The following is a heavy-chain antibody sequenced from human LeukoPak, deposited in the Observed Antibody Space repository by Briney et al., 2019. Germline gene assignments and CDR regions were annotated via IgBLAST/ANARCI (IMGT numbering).Heavy chain of an antibody. CDR3: ARQRSSYYFDS. D-gene: IGHD6-19*01. J-gene: IGHJ4*02. CDR1: GFTFSDHY. CDR2: ISPSGITT. Sequence: GGSLRLSCAVSGFTFSDHYVSWIRQAPGKGLDWLSYISPSGITTKYADSVKGRFTVSRDNAKNSVFLQLNNLRVEDTAVYFCARQRSSYYFDSWGQGTLVTVSP. V-gene: IGHV3-11*01.